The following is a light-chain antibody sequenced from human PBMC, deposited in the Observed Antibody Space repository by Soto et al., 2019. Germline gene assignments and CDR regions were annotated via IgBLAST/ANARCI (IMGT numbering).Light chain of an antibody. J-gene: IGLJ1*01. V-gene: IGLV2-11*01. Sequence: QSALTQSRSVSGSPGQSVTISCTGTSSDIGVYDSVSWYQQYPGKAPKLIIYDVGKRPSGVPDRFSGTKSDNTASLTISGLQAEDEADYYCCSYAGTYTHYVFGTGTQLTVL. CDR3: CSYAGTYTHYV. CDR2: DVG. CDR1: SSDIGVYDS.